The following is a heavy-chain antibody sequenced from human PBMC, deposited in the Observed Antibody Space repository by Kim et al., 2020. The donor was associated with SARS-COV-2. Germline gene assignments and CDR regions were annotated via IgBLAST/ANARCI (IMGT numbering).Heavy chain of an antibody. D-gene: IGHD1-26*01. V-gene: IGHV6-1*01. Sequence: SQTLSLTCAISGDRVSSNSAAWSWFRQSPSSGLEWLGRTYYRSKWYNDYATFVRSRITITSDTSKNQFSLQLSSVTPEDTAVYYCAREATGGLDYFDYWGQGTLVTVSS. CDR2: TYYRSKWYN. CDR1: GDRVSSNSAA. J-gene: IGHJ4*02. CDR3: AREATGGLDYFDY.